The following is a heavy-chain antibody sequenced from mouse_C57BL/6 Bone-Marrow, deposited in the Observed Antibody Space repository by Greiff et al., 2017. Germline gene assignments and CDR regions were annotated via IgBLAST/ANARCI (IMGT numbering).Heavy chain of an antibody. V-gene: IGHV14-4*01. CDR1: GFNIKDDY. CDR2: IDPENGDT. Sequence: VQLQQPGAELVRPGASVKLSCTASGFNIKDDYMHWVKQRPEQGLEWIGWIDPENGDTEYDSKFQGKATITADTSSNTAYLQLSSLTSEDTAVYYCTTYYPHYYAMDYWGQGTSVTVSS. D-gene: IGHD1-1*01. CDR3: TTYYPHYYAMDY. J-gene: IGHJ4*01.